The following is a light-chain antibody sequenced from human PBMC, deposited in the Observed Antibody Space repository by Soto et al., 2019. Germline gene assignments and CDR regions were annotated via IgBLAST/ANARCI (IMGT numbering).Light chain of an antibody. CDR3: CSYTSSTTPL. J-gene: IGLJ2*01. CDR1: SGDIGGYDY. CDR2: EVT. Sequence: QSALTQPPSASGSPGQSVTISCTGTSGDIGGYDYVSWYQQHPGKAPKLMIYEVTKRPLGVPDRFSGSKSGNTASLTVSGLQAEDEADYYCCSYTSSTTPLFGGGTKLTVL. V-gene: IGLV2-8*01.